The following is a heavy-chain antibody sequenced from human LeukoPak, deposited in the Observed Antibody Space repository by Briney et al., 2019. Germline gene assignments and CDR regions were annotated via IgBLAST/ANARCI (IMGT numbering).Heavy chain of an antibody. V-gene: IGHV3-66*01. CDR2: IYSGGRT. D-gene: IGHD3-10*01. CDR3: GSTSLLGSGFFDY. J-gene: IGHJ4*02. Sequence: PGGSLRLSCAASGFTVSSNYMNWVRQAPGKGLEWVSVIYSGGRTYYVDSVKGRFTISRDNSKNTLYLQMNSLRAEDTAVYYCGSTSLLGSGFFDYWGQGTLVIVSS. CDR1: GFTVSSNY.